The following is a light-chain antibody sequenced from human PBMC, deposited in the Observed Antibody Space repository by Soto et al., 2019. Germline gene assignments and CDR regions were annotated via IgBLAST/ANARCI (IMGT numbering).Light chain of an antibody. J-gene: IGKJ5*01. V-gene: IGKV3-15*01. CDR2: YAS. CDR1: QSVGNN. CDR3: QQYNDWPPIT. Sequence: EVMMTQSPATLSVSPGERATLSCWASQSVGNNIAWYQQKPGQAPRLLIYYASTRVTGIPARFSGSGSGTEFTRTSSCLQCGDCALYYCQQYNDWPPITFGQGTRLEI.